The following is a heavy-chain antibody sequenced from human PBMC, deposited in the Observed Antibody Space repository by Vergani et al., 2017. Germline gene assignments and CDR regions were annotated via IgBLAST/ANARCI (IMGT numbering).Heavy chain of an antibody. CDR2: ISGSGGST. J-gene: IGHJ6*02. Sequence: EVQLLESGGGLVQPGGSLRLSCAASGFTFSSYAMSWVRQAPGKGLEWVSAISGSGGSTYYADSVKGRFTISRDNSKNTLYLQMNSLRAEDTAVYYCAKDDYYGDRALYYYYYYGMDVWGQGP. CDR3: AKDDYYGDRALYYYYYYGMDV. V-gene: IGHV3-23*01. CDR1: GFTFSSYA. D-gene: IGHD4-17*01.